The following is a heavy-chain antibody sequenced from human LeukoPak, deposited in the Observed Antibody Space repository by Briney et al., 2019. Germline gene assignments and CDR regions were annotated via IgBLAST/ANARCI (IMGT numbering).Heavy chain of an antibody. CDR1: GYTFTGYY. Sequence: ASVKVSCKASGYTFTGYYMHWVRQAPGQGLEWMGWINPNSGGTNYAQKLQGRVTMTTDTSTSTAYMELRSLRSDDTAVYYCARAQYYYDSSGHWGQGTLVTVSS. J-gene: IGHJ4*02. CDR2: INPNSGGT. V-gene: IGHV1-2*02. CDR3: ARAQYYYDSSGH. D-gene: IGHD3-22*01.